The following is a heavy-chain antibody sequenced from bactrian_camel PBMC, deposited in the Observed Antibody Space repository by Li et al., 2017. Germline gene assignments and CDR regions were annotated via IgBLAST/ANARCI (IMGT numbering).Heavy chain of an antibody. V-gene: IGHV3S54*01. CDR3: AARAYCPDTATMTRSEVYEY. J-gene: IGHJ4*01. D-gene: IGHD4*01. Sequence: QVQLVESGGGSVQAGGSLRLSCVVSGYIVSDPCMGWFRQAPGKERETVAAKYTALGISYYADSVKGRFTISQDNAKNTVYLQMTGLKPEDTAMYYCAARAYCPDTATMTRSEVYEYWGQGTQVTVS. CDR1: GYIVSDPC. CDR2: KYTALGIS.